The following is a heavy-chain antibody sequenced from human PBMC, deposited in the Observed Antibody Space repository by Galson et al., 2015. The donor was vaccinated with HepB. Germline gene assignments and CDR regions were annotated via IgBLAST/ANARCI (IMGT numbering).Heavy chain of an antibody. V-gene: IGHV1-3*01. D-gene: IGHD4-23*01. Sequence: SVKVSCKASGYTFTSYAMNWVRQAPGQRLEWMGWINAGNGNTKYSQKFQGRVTITRDTSASTDYMELSSLRSEDTAVYYCARDLDYGGPDYWGQGTLVTVSS. J-gene: IGHJ4*02. CDR1: GYTFTSYA. CDR3: ARDLDYGGPDY. CDR2: INAGNGNT.